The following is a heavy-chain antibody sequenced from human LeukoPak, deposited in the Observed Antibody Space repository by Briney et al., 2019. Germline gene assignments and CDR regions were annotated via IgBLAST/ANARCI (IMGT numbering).Heavy chain of an antibody. CDR2: ISGSGGST. CDR1: GFSFSSSG. D-gene: IGHD1-26*01. Sequence: PGGSLRLSCAASGFSFSSSGMSWVRQAPGMGLEWLSAISGSGGSTYYAGSVKGRFTISRDNSKNTLYLHMSGLRADDTAVYYCAKASGSYFADFDYWGQGTLVTVSS. J-gene: IGHJ4*02. V-gene: IGHV3-23*01. CDR3: AKASGSYFADFDY.